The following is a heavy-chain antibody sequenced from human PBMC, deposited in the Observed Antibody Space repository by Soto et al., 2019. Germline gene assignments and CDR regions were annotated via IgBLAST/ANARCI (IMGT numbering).Heavy chain of an antibody. Sequence: SETLALTCTVSGGSISCGDYYWSWIRQPPGKGLGWIGYIYYSGSTYYNPSLKSRVTISVDTSKNQFSLKLSSVTAADTAVYYCARAAYYDFWSGYYTGMDVWGQGTTVTVSS. D-gene: IGHD3-3*01. V-gene: IGHV4-30-4*01. J-gene: IGHJ6*02. CDR2: IYYSGST. CDR1: GGSISCGDYY. CDR3: ARAAYYDFWSGYYTGMDV.